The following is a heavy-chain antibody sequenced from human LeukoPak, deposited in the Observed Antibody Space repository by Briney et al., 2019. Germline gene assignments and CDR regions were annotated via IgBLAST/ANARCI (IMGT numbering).Heavy chain of an antibody. J-gene: IGHJ3*02. V-gene: IGHV4-39*01. Sequence: PSETLSLTCTVSGGSLSSSSYYWGWIRQPPGKGLEWIGSIYYSGSTYYNPSLKSRVTISLDTSKNQFSLRLSSVTAADTAVYYCARHRLARGRLTAFDIWGQGTMVTVSS. CDR2: IYYSGST. CDR3: ARHRLARGRLTAFDI. D-gene: IGHD3-10*01. CDR1: GGSLSSSSYY.